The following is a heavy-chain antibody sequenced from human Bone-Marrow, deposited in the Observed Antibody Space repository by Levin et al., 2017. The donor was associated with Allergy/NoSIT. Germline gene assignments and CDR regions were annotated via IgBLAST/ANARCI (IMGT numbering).Heavy chain of an antibody. CDR1: GFTVSSNY. CDR2: IYSGGST. J-gene: IGHJ4*02. CDR3: ARATIAAANDY. Sequence: GGSLRLSCAASGFTVSSNYMSWVRQAPGKGLEWVSVIYSGGSTYYADSVKGRFTISRDNSKNTLYLQMNSLRAEDTAVYYCARATIAAANDYWGQGTLVTVSS. D-gene: IGHD6-13*01. V-gene: IGHV3-66*01.